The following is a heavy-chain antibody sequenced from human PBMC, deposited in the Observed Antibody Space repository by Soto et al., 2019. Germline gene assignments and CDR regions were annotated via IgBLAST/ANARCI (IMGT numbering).Heavy chain of an antibody. CDR1: GFTFSNAW. CDR2: IKSKTDGGTT. CDR3: TTRDFWSGYEIDY. J-gene: IGHJ4*02. Sequence: PGGSLRLSCAASGFTFSNAWMSWVRQAPGKGLEWVGRIKSKTDGGTTDYAAPVKGRFTISRDDSKNTLYLQMNSLKTEDTAVYYCTTRDFWSGYEIDYWGQGTLVTVSS. D-gene: IGHD3-3*01. V-gene: IGHV3-15*01.